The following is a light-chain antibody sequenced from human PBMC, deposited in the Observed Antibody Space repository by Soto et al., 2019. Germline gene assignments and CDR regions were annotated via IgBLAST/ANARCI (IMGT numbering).Light chain of an antibody. CDR1: SCNIGAGYD. V-gene: IGLV1-40*01. CDR2: GNS. Sequence: QSVLTQPPSVSGAPGQRVTISCTGSSCNIGAGYDVHWYQQLPGTAPNLLIYGNSNRPSGVPDRFSGSKSGTSASLAITGLQAEDEADYYCQSYDSSLGGSNVVVGGGTKPTVL. CDR3: QSYDSSLGGSNVV. J-gene: IGLJ2*01.